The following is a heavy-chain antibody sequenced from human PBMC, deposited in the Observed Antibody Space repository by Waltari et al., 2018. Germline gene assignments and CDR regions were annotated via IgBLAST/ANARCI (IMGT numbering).Heavy chain of an antibody. D-gene: IGHD1-26*01. J-gene: IGHJ5*02. CDR1: GFTLSASA. CDR3: SVGATAP. CDR2: IRSRAGDYAT. Sequence: EVQLVESGGGLVQPGGSLKLSCAASGFTLSASAVHWVRQASGKGLEWGGRIRSRAGDYATTYTVAVRGRFTISRDDSKNTAYLQLNSLKTEETAVYYCSVGATAPWGQGTLVTVSS. V-gene: IGHV3-73*01.